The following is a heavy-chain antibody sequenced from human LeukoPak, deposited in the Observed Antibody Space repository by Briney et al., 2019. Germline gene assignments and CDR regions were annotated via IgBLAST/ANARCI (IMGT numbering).Heavy chain of an antibody. D-gene: IGHD3-9*01. V-gene: IGHV4-34*01. J-gene: IGHJ4*02. CDR1: GGSFSGYY. CDR3: ARRYFDWPHFDY. Sequence: SETLSLTCAVYGGSFSGYYWSWIRQPPGKGLEWIGEINHSGSTNYNPSLKSRVTISVDTSKNQFSLKLSSVTAADTAVYYCARRYFDWPHFDYWGQGTLVTVSS. CDR2: INHSGST.